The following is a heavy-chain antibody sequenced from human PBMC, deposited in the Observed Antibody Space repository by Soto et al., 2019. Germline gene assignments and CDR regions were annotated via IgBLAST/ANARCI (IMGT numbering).Heavy chain of an antibody. CDR3: ARDRAYRRFDY. D-gene: IGHD4-4*01. J-gene: IGHJ4*02. CDR2: MNEGGSER. V-gene: IGHV3-7*03. CDR1: GFSFSSAW. Sequence: VQLVESGGGLVQPGGSLRLSCAVSGFSFSSAWMTWIRQAPGKGLERVAIMNEGGSERYYVDSVKGRFTISRDNAKNSLFLQMNSPRVEDTAVYFCARDRAYRRFDYWGQGSLVTVSS.